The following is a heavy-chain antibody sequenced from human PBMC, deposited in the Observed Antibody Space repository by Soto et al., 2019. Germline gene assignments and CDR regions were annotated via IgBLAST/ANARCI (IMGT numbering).Heavy chain of an antibody. CDR2: IGTGGIHK. J-gene: IGHJ4*02. Sequence: GGSLRLSCASSGFSLRNSVLHWVRQAPGKGLEWVAVIGTGGIHKYYVDSVEGRFTISRDDSEDKVYLQMNSLRPEDTAVYFCANLPHQITYGGGINAVYWGQGSLVTVSS. CDR1: GFSLRNSV. CDR3: ANLPHQITYGGGINAVY. V-gene: IGHV3-30*02. D-gene: IGHD3-16*01.